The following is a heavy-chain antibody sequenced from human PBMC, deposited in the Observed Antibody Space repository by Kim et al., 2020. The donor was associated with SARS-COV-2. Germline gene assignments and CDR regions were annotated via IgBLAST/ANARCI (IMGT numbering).Heavy chain of an antibody. V-gene: IGHV1-69*01. J-gene: IGHJ5*02. Sequence: QKFQGRVTITADESTSTAYMELSSLRSEDAAVYYCARGRPGSGYYYWFDPWGQGTLVTVSS. CDR3: ARGRPGSGYYYWFDP. D-gene: IGHD3-22*01.